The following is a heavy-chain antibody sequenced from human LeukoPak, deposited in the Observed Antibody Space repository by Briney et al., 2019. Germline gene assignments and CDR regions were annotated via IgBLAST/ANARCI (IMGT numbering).Heavy chain of an antibody. CDR2: ISYDGSNK. CDR1: GFTFSSYA. CDR3: ARNRRDLDYPPDY. J-gene: IGHJ4*02. Sequence: GRSLRLSCAASGFTFSSYAMHWVRQAPGKGLEWVAVISYDGSNKYYADSVKGRFTISRDNSKNTLYLQMNSLRAEDTAVYYCARNRRDLDYPPDYWGQGTLVTVSS. D-gene: IGHD4-11*01. V-gene: IGHV3-30-3*01.